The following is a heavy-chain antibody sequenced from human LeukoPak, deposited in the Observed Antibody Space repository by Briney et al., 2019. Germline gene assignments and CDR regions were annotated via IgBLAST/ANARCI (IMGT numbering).Heavy chain of an antibody. CDR2: IHDSGKT. J-gene: IGHJ4*02. V-gene: IGHV4-59*08. CDR3: ARTTPHGSADY. CDR1: GGSISSDY. D-gene: IGHD1-26*01. Sequence: PSETPSLTCTVSGGSISSDYWSWIRQPPGKGLEWIAYIHDSGKTNYNPSLKSRVTISLDTSKNQFSLRLSSVTAADTAMYYCARTTPHGSADYWGQGTLVAVSS.